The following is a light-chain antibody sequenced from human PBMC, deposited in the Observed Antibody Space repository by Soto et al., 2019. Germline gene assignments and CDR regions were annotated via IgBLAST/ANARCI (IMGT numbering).Light chain of an antibody. CDR1: SSDVGGYNY. CDR2: DVT. J-gene: IGLJ1*01. CDR3: SSYTPTNTRQIV. V-gene: IGLV2-14*03. Sequence: QSVLTQPASVSGSPGQSITISCTGTSSDVGGYNYVSWYQHHPGKAPKLIIYDVTNRPSGVSNPFSGSKSGNTASLTISGLQPEDEADYYCSSYTPTNTRQIVFGTGTKVTAL.